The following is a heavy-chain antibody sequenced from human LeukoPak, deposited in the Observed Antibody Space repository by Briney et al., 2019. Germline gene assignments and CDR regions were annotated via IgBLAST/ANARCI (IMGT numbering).Heavy chain of an antibody. Sequence: GGPLRLSCASSGFTFDDYAMHWVRQAPGKGLAGVSLISWNSGSIGYADSVKGRFTLSRDNAKNSMYLQMSRLKGEETALYYCAKDPSGSYEDYAFDIWGQGTMVTVSS. CDR3: AKDPSGSYEDYAFDI. D-gene: IGHD1-26*01. V-gene: IGHV3-9*01. J-gene: IGHJ3*02. CDR1: GFTFDDYA. CDR2: ISWNSGSI.